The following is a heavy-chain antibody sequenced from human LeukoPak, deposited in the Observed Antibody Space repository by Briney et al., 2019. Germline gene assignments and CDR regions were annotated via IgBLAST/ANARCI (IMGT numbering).Heavy chain of an antibody. CDR3: ARAMVRGVNVSDY. CDR2: IRYDGSNK. Sequence: PGGSLRLSCAASGFTFSSYGMHWVRQAPGKGLEWVAFIRYDGSNKYYADSVKGRFTISRDNSKNTLYLQMNSLRAEDTAVYYCARAMVRGVNVSDYWGQGTLVTVSS. V-gene: IGHV3-30*02. CDR1: GFTFSSYG. D-gene: IGHD3-10*01. J-gene: IGHJ4*02.